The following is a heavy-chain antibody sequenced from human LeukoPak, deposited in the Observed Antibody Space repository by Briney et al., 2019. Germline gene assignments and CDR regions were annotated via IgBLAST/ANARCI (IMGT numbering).Heavy chain of an antibody. J-gene: IGHJ4*02. CDR2: IYPGDSDT. CDR1: GYSFTSYW. V-gene: IGHV5-51*01. CDR3: AKADFGVVTIPFDY. Sequence: GESLKISCKASGYSFTSYWIGWVRQLPGKGVEWMGIIYPGDSDTRYSPSFQGQVTISADKSISTAYLQWSGLKASDTAMYYCAKADFGVVTIPFDYWGQGTLVTVSS. D-gene: IGHD3-3*01.